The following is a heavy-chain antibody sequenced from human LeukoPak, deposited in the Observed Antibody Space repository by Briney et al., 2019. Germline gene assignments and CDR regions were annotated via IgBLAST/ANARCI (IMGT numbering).Heavy chain of an antibody. CDR1: GFTFSNAW. CDR2: IKSKTDGGTT. V-gene: IGHV3-15*01. J-gene: IGHJ4*02. CDR3: TTTAMGGLNRKLLLDY. Sequence: GGSLRLSCAASGFTFSNAWMSWVRQAPGKGLEWVGRIKSKTDGGTTDYAAPVKGRFTISRDDSKNTLYLQMNSLKTEDTAVYYCTTTAMGGLNRKLLLDYWGQGTLVTVSS. D-gene: IGHD2-15*01.